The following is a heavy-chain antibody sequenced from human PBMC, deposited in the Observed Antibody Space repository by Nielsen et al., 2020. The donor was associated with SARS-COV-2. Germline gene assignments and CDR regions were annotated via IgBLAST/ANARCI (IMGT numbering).Heavy chain of an antibody. J-gene: IGHJ5*02. V-gene: IGHV1-18*04. Sequence: ASVKVSCKASGYTFTTYGIGWVRQASGQGLEWMGWISRNNGKTQYAQKFQGRVTMTTDTSTTTAYMELRSLRSDDTAVYYCARAVGDDYVWRSYHPPRVDRWGQGTLVTVSS. D-gene: IGHD3-16*02. CDR1: GYTFTTYG. CDR3: ARAVGDDYVWRSYHPPRVDR. CDR2: ISRNNGKT.